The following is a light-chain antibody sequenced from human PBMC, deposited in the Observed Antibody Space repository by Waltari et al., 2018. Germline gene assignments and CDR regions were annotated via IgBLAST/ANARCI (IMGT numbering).Light chain of an antibody. CDR2: GAS. CDR3: QQYNNWRRT. J-gene: IGKJ1*01. CDR1: QSVSSN. Sequence: EIVMTQSPATLSVSPGERATLSCRARQSVSSNLAWYQQKPGQAPRLLIYGASTRATGIPARFSGSGSGTEFTLTISSLQSEDFAVYYCQQYNNWRRTFGQGTKVEIK. V-gene: IGKV3-15*01.